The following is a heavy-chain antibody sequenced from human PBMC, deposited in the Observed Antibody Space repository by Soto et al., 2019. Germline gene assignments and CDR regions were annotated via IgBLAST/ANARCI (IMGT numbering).Heavy chain of an antibody. CDR2: INHSGST. J-gene: IGHJ4*02. CDR1: GGSFSGYY. Sequence: QVQLQQWGAGLLKPSETLSLTCAVYGGSFSGYYWSWIRQPPGKGLEWIGEINHSGSTNYNPSLKSRVTISVDTSKNQFSLKLSSVTAADTAVYYCVRGRIAVAGHFDYWGQGTLVTVSS. V-gene: IGHV4-34*01. CDR3: VRGRIAVAGHFDY. D-gene: IGHD6-19*01.